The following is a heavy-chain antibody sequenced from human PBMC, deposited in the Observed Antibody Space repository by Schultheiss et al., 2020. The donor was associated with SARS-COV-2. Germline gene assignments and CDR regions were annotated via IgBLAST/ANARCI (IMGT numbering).Heavy chain of an antibody. Sequence: GGSLRLSCAASGFTFSSYWMHWVRQAPGKGLEWVSAISGSGGSTYYADSVKGRFTISRDNSKNTLYLQMNSLRAEDTAVYYCELLPDAFDIWGQGTMVTVSS. V-gene: IGHV3-23*01. CDR3: ELLPDAFDI. CDR1: GFTFSSYW. D-gene: IGHD2-15*01. J-gene: IGHJ3*02. CDR2: ISGSGGST.